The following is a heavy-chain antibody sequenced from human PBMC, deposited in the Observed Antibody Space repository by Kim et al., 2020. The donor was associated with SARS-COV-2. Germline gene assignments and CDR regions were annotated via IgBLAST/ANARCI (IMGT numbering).Heavy chain of an antibody. V-gene: IGHV1-69*13. CDR2: IIPIFGTA. J-gene: IGHJ4*02. CDR1: GGTFSSYA. Sequence: SVKVSCKASGGTFSSYAISWVRQAPGQGLEWMGGIIPIFGTANYAQKFQGRVTITADESTSTAYMELSSLRSEDTAVYYCARVRGEQWLVSDYFDYWGQGTLVTVSS. D-gene: IGHD6-19*01. CDR3: ARVRGEQWLVSDYFDY.